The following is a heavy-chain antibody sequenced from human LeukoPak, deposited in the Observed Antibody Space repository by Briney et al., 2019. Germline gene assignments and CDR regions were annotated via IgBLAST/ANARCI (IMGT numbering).Heavy chain of an antibody. CDR3: ARDGRGSMFDP. Sequence: APLLLCCAVAGFTFSYYWMCFLRQAPGKLVQCVANINQDESKNYYVHSVRVRITISRDNAQNSLFLPMNSLRVEDTAVYYCARDGRGSMFDPWGEGTLVTVSS. CDR1: GFTFSYYW. D-gene: IGHD3-10*01. V-gene: IGHV3-7*01. J-gene: IGHJ5*02. CDR2: INQDESKN.